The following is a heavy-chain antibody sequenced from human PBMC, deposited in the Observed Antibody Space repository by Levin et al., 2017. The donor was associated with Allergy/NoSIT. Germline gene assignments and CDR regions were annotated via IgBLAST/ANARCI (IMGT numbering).Heavy chain of an antibody. V-gene: IGHV3-64*01. Sequence: GGSLRLSCAASGFTFSAYPMYWVRQAPGKGLEYVSGTSSNGGSAYYASSVKGRFTISRDNSKNTLYLQMGSLRAEDRAVYYCARGPHLTVAPISNSWFDPWGQGTLVTVSS. J-gene: IGHJ5*02. CDR1: GFTFSAYP. CDR3: ARGPHLTVAPISNSWFDP. CDR2: TSSNGGSA. D-gene: IGHD5-12*01.